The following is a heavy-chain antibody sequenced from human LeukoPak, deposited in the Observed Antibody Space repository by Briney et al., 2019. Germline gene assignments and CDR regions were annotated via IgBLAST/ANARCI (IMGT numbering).Heavy chain of an antibody. Sequence: PGGSLRLSCASSGFAFSNSAMTWVRQAPGTGLEWVSASSGSGGSTYYADSVKGRFTISRDNSKNTLYLQMNSLRAEDTAVYYCAKCNSGGYDDYWGQGTLVAVSS. CDR3: AKCNSGGYDDY. CDR1: GFAFSNSA. J-gene: IGHJ4*02. CDR2: SSGSGGST. D-gene: IGHD6-19*01. V-gene: IGHV3-23*01.